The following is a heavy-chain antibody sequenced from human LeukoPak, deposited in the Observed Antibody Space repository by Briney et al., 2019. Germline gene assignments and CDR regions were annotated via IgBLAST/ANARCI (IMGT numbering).Heavy chain of an antibody. Sequence: PGGSLRLSCAASGFTFSSYSMNWVRQAPGKGLEWVSILYSGGSTYYADSVKGRFTISRDNSKNPLYLQMNSLRAEDTAVYYCVRDYDSSGFLAHWGQGTLVTVSS. CDR3: VRDYDSSGFLAH. CDR1: GFTFSSYS. CDR2: LYSGGST. V-gene: IGHV3-66*01. J-gene: IGHJ4*02. D-gene: IGHD3-22*01.